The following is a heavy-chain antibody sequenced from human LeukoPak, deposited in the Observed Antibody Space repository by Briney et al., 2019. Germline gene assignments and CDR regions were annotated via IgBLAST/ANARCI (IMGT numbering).Heavy chain of an antibody. V-gene: IGHV4-61*02. CDR3: ARENSYGDYIDY. CDR1: GGSISSGSYY. J-gene: IGHJ4*02. D-gene: IGHD4-17*01. CDR2: IYTSGST. Sequence: SETLSLTCTVSGGSISSGSYYWSWIRQPAWKGLEWIGRIYTSGSTNYNPSLKSRVTISVDTSKNQFSLKLSSVTAADTAVYYCARENSYGDYIDYWGQGTLVTVSS.